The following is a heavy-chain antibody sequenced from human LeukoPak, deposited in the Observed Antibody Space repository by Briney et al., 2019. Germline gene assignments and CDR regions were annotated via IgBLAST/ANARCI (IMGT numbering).Heavy chain of an antibody. D-gene: IGHD1-14*01. CDR2: VHLDGRT. CDR3: ARDGGFYHPLDY. CDR1: GGSVPSTNW. Sequence: SETLSHTFAVSGGSVPSTNWYTCVRQPPGKGLEWIGEVHLDGRTNYNPSLKSRLIMSVDLPENQISLKLTPVTAADTVVYYCARDGGFYHPLDYSGHGTLVTVSS. J-gene: IGHJ4*01. V-gene: IGHV4-4*02.